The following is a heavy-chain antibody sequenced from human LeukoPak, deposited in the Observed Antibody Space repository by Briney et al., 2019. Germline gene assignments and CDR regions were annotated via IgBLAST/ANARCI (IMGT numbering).Heavy chain of an antibody. V-gene: IGHV1-18*01. D-gene: IGHD4-17*01. CDR3: ARDLGDYIYYYYGMDV. Sequence: ASVKVSCKASGYTFTSYGISWVRQAPGQGLEWMGWISAYNGNTNYAQKLQGRVTMTTDTSTSTAYMELSSLRSEDTAVYYCARDLGDYIYYYYGMDVWGQGTTVTVSS. J-gene: IGHJ6*02. CDR2: ISAYNGNT. CDR1: GYTFTSYG.